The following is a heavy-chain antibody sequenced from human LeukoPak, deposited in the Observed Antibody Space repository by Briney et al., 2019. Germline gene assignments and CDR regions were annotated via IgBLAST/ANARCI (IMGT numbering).Heavy chain of an antibody. V-gene: IGHV3-11*06. CDR2: ISSSSSYT. D-gene: IGHD2-21*02. Sequence: PEGSLRLSCAASGFTFSDYYMSWIRQAPGKGLEWVSYISSSSSYTNYADSVKGRFTISRDNAKNSLYLQMNSLRAEDTAVYYCARGAVVVTAPDYWGQGTLVIVSS. CDR3: ARGAVVVTAPDY. J-gene: IGHJ4*02. CDR1: GFTFSDYY.